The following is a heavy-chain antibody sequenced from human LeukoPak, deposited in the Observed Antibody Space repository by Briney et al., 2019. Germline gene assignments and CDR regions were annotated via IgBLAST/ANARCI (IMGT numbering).Heavy chain of an antibody. V-gene: IGHV3-7*01. Sequence: GGSLRLSCAASGFTFSSYWMTWVRQAPGKGLEWVANIKLDGSEKYYVDSVKGRFIISRDNAKNSLYLQMNSLRAEDTAMYYCARAPIGRAYAFDIWGQGTMVTVSS. J-gene: IGHJ3*02. D-gene: IGHD1-26*01. CDR1: GFTFSSYW. CDR3: ARAPIGRAYAFDI. CDR2: IKLDGSEK.